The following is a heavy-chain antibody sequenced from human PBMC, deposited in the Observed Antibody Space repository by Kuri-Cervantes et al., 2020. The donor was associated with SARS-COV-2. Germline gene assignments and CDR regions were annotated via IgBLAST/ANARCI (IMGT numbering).Heavy chain of an antibody. J-gene: IGHJ4*02. CDR3: AKDHFGLAASPGQVAFDY. V-gene: IGHV3-30*02. CDR1: GFTFSSYG. Sequence: GSLRLSCAASGFTFSSYGMHWVRQAPGKGLEWVAFIRYDGSNKYYADSVKGRFTISRDNSKNTLYLQMNSLRAEDTVVYYCAKDHFGLAASPGQVAFDYWGQGTLVTVSS. D-gene: IGHD6-13*01. CDR2: IRYDGSNK.